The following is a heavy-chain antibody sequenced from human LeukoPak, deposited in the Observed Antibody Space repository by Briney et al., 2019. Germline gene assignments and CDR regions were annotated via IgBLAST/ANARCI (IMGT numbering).Heavy chain of an antibody. D-gene: IGHD6-13*01. J-gene: IGHJ4*02. CDR1: GFTFSSYS. CDR2: ISSSSSYI. Sequence: GGSQRLSCAASGFTFSSYSMNSVRHAPGKGLEWLSSISSSSSYIYYAESVKGRFTSSRDNAKNSLYLQMNSLKAEDTAVYYCARDGGQQLVSFDYWGQGTLVTVSS. V-gene: IGHV3-21*01. CDR3: ARDGGQQLVSFDY.